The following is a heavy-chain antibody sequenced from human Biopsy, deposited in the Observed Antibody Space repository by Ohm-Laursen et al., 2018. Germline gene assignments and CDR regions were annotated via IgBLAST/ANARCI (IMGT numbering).Heavy chain of an antibody. D-gene: IGHD3-16*01. V-gene: IGHV1-69*06. CDR2: SIPLFNTA. CDR1: GGTFTNHA. CDR3: AIYGGTEPEGD. J-gene: IGHJ4*02. Sequence: ASVKVSCKASGGTFTNHAVGWVRQAPGQGLEWVGSSIPLFNTANYADKFQGRVTLTADKSTTTAYMELSSLRSEDTAVYYCAIYGGTEPEGDWGQGTLVTVSS.